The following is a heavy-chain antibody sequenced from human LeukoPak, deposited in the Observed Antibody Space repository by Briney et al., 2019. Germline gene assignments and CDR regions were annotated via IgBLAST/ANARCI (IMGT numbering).Heavy chain of an antibody. CDR3: ARDSSSSWHAATYDY. Sequence: GRSLRLSCAASGFTFSSYGMHWVRQAPGKGLEWVAVISYDGSNKYYADSVKGRFTISRDNSKNTLYLQMNSLRAEDTAVYYCARDSSSSWHAATYDYWGQGTLVTVSS. V-gene: IGHV3-30*03. J-gene: IGHJ4*02. CDR1: GFTFSSYG. D-gene: IGHD6-13*01. CDR2: ISYDGSNK.